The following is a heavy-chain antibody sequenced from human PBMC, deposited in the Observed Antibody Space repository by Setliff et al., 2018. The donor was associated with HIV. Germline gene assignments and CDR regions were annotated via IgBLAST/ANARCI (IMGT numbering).Heavy chain of an antibody. D-gene: IGHD6-19*01. CDR2: ISYDGSNK. Sequence: PGGSLRLSCAASGFTFSSYAMHWVRQAPGKGLEWVAVISYDGSNKYYADSVKGRFTISLDTSVSTAYLQISSLKAEDTAVYYCARDEGISKQWLVFDYWGQGTLVTVSS. CDR1: GFTFSSYA. J-gene: IGHJ4*02. CDR3: ARDEGISKQWLVFDY. V-gene: IGHV3-30*15.